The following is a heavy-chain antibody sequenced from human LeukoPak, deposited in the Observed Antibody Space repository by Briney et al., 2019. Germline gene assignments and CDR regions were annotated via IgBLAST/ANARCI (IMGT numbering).Heavy chain of an antibody. Sequence: NSGGSLRLSCAASGFSFRNTWTSWVRQSPGRGRELVGRIKSINYGRATVYSAPVKGRVTISRDDSKNTLYLQMDSLKAEDTAVYYCATDAYLLVGEFAYWGQGILVTVSS. CDR1: GFSFRNTW. CDR3: ATDAYLLVGEFAY. J-gene: IGHJ4*02. V-gene: IGHV3-15*01. D-gene: IGHD3-10*01. CDR2: IKSINYGRAT.